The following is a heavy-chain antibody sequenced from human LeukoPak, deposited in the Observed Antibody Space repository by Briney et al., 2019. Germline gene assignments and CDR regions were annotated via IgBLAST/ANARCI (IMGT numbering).Heavy chain of an antibody. V-gene: IGHV3-53*01. J-gene: IGHJ4*02. Sequence: GGSLRLSCAASGFTVSSNYMSWVRQAPGKGLEWVSVIYSGGNTNYADSVKGRFTISRDNSKNTLYLQMNSLRAEDTAVYYCAKDLGRDYDILTGYLISSIFNYWGQGTLVTVSS. CDR1: GFTVSSNY. CDR2: IYSGGNT. D-gene: IGHD3-9*01. CDR3: AKDLGRDYDILTGYLISSIFNY.